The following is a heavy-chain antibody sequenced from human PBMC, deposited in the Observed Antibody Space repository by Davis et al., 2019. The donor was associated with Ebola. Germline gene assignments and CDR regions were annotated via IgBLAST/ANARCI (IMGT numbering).Heavy chain of an antibody. D-gene: IGHD6-6*01. J-gene: IGHJ4*02. CDR1: GFTFSSYA. CDR2: ISYDGSNK. Sequence: GESLKISCAASGFTFSSYAMHWVRQAPGKGLEWVAVISYDGSNKYYADSVKGRFTISRDNSKNTLYLQMNSLRDEDTAVYYCARDGYSSSVLIYYFDYWGQGTLVTVSS. V-gene: IGHV3-30-3*01. CDR3: ARDGYSSSVLIYYFDY.